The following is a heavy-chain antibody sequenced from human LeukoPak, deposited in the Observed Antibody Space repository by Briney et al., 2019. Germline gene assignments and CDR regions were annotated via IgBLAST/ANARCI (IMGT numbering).Heavy chain of an antibody. CDR1: GYTFINYG. V-gene: IGHV3-30*18. CDR2: ISYDGTNK. Sequence: GGSLRLSCAASGYTFINYGMHWVRQAPGKGLEWVAVISYDGTNKYYADSVKGRFTISRDNSKNTLYLQMNSLKTDDTAVYYCANYGDYQYFDYWGQGTPVTVSS. J-gene: IGHJ4*02. D-gene: IGHD4-17*01. CDR3: ANYGDYQYFDY.